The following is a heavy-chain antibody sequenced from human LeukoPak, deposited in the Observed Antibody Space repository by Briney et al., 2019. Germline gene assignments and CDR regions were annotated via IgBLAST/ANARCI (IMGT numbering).Heavy chain of an antibody. CDR3: AKVERRAADY. D-gene: IGHD1-1*01. V-gene: IGHV3-23*01. CDR1: GFTLRGDA. Sequence: GSPRLSSAASGFTLRGDAMSSVCDTPRERVWRGSAICGSGGSTYSADSVKGRLTISRDNSKNTPYLQMNSLRAEDTAVYYGAKVERRAADYWGQGTLVTVSS. CDR2: ICGSGGST. J-gene: IGHJ4*02.